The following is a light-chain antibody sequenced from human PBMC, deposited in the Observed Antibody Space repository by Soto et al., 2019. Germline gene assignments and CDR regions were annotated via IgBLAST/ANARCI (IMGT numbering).Light chain of an antibody. CDR1: SSDIGAYNY. J-gene: IGLJ1*01. Sequence: QSVLTQPASVSGSPGQSFTISCTGTSSDIGAYNYVSWYQQHPGKAPKLMIYAVTDRPSGVSSRFSGSKSANTASLTISGLQAEDEADYYCSSYTSSSTLFGTGTKLTVL. CDR2: AVT. CDR3: SSYTSSSTL. V-gene: IGLV2-14*01.